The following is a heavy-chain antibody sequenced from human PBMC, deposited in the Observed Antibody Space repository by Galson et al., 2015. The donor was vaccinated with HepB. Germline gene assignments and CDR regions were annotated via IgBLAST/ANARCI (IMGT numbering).Heavy chain of an antibody. J-gene: IGHJ4*02. V-gene: IGHV1-3*01. CDR3: ARDRVGYTAILN. D-gene: IGHD5-18*01. CDR1: GYTFTSYA. CDR2: INAGNGNT. Sequence: SVKVSCKASGYTFTSYAMHWVRQAPGQRLEWMGWINAGNGNTKYSQKFQGRVTITRDTSASTAYMELSSLRSEDTAVYYCARDRVGYTAILNWGQGTLVTVSS.